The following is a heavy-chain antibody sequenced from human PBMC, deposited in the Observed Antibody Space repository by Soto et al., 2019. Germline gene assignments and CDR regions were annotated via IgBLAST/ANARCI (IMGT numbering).Heavy chain of an antibody. J-gene: IGHJ5*02. CDR3: TSWEHWALVRGPKYCFDP. CDR1: GYTFGDYG. V-gene: IGHV3-49*03. Sequence: PGGSLRLSCTASGYTFGDYGMSWFRQAPGKGLEWVGFIRSKAYGGTTEYAASVKGRFTISRDDSKSIAYLQMNSLKTEDTAVYYCTSWEHWALVRGPKYCFDPWGQGTLVTVS. CDR2: IRSKAYGGTT. D-gene: IGHD3-10*01.